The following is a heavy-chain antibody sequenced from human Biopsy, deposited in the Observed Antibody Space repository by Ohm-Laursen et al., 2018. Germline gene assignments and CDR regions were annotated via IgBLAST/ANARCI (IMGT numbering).Heavy chain of an antibody. CDR2: IYHTGFT. V-gene: IGHV4-39*01. CDR1: DGSISNIINY. D-gene: IGHD3-10*01. J-gene: IGHJ4*02. Sequence: TLSLTWTVTDGSISNIINYWGWIRQPLGKGLEWLGSIYHTGFTDYNPSLKSRAPISVDTSNNQFSLKLSSLTAADTAVYYCARHSFGSGRDFWGQGTLVTVSS. CDR3: ARHSFGSGRDF.